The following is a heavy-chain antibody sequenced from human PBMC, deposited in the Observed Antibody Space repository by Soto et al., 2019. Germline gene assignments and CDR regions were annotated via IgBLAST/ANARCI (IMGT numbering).Heavy chain of an antibody. CDR2: ISHDGNKM. CDR1: GFIFNSYS. Sequence: QVQLVESGGSAVQPGRSLRLACAASGFIFNSYSMYWVRQAPGKGLEWVAVISHDGNKMYYADSVKGRFTISRDNSKNTVYLQMNTLRREDTALYYCARTAAAGFKVPRLDYWGQGTRVTVSS. D-gene: IGHD6-13*01. J-gene: IGHJ4*02. CDR3: ARTAAAGFKVPRLDY. V-gene: IGHV3-30*04.